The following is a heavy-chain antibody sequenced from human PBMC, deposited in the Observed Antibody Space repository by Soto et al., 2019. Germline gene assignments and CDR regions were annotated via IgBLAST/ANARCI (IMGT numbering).Heavy chain of an antibody. V-gene: IGHV3-23*01. Sequence: HPGGSLRLSCVASGFTFSTHAMSWVRQAPGKGLEWVSTFSGSGGNIYYAESVKGRLTISRDASKNTLYLQMNSLRVEDTAVYYCARDLTVAGIWGQGTLVTVSS. J-gene: IGHJ4*02. CDR2: FSGSGGNI. D-gene: IGHD6-19*01. CDR3: ARDLTVAGI. CDR1: GFTFSTHA.